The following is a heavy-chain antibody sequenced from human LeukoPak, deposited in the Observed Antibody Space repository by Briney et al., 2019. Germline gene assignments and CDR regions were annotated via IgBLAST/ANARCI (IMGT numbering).Heavy chain of an antibody. Sequence: SETLSLTCAVYGGSFSGYYWSWIRQPPGKGLEWIGEINHSGSTNYNPSLKSRVTISVDTSKNQFSLKLSSVTAADTAVYYCARGKGDYVWGGYRLGLRYDYWGQGTLVTVSS. CDR2: INHSGST. D-gene: IGHD3-16*02. CDR3: ARGKGDYVWGGYRLGLRYDY. V-gene: IGHV4-34*01. J-gene: IGHJ4*02. CDR1: GGSFSGYY.